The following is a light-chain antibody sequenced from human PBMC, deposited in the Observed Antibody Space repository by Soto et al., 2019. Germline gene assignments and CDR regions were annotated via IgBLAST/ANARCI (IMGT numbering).Light chain of an antibody. CDR2: DTS. J-gene: IGKJ4*01. V-gene: IGKV3-11*01. CDR3: LQRRDWPLT. Sequence: EIVLTQSPATLSLSPGERATLSCRASQSLGYYLAWFQQKHGQAPRLLIYDTSNRASGIPARFSGSGSGTDFPLSTSSLDPEDFAVYYCLQRRDWPLTFGGGTKVEIK. CDR1: QSLGYY.